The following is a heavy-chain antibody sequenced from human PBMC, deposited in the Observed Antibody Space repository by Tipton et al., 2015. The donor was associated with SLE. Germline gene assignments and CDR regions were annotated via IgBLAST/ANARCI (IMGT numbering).Heavy chain of an antibody. V-gene: IGHV3-9*01. Sequence: SLRLSCAASGFTFDDYAMHWVRQAPGKGLEWVSGISWNSGSIGYADSVKGRFTISRDNAKNSLYLQMNSLRAEDTAVYYCARGSEYNLYWGQGTLVTVSS. CDR2: ISWNSGSI. J-gene: IGHJ4*02. D-gene: IGHD1-1*01. CDR1: GFTFDDYA. CDR3: ARGSEYNLY.